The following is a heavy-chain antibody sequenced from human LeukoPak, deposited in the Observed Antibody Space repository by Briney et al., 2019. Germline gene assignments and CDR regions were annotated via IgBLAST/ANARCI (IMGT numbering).Heavy chain of an antibody. Sequence: SETLSLTCTVSGGSISSYYWSWIRQPPGKGLEWMGYIYYSGSTNYNPSLKRRVTISVDTSNNQFSLKLSSVTAADTAVYYCARGRRPATLDYWGQGTLVTVSS. V-gene: IGHV4-59*01. D-gene: IGHD2-2*01. J-gene: IGHJ4*02. CDR3: ARGRRPATLDY. CDR2: IYYSGST. CDR1: GGSISSYY.